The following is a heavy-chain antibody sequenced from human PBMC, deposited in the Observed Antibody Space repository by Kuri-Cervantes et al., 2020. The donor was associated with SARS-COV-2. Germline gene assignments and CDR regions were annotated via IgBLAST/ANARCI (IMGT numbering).Heavy chain of an antibody. J-gene: IGHJ6*03. CDR1: GFTFSSYW. CDR2: IKQDGSEK. V-gene: IGHV3-7*04. CDR3: ARGPNYYYMDV. Sequence: LSLTCAASGFTFSSYWMSWVRQAPGKGLEWVANIKQDGSEKYYVDSVKGRFTISRDNSKNTLYLQMNSLRAEDTAVYYCARGPNYYYMDVWGKGTTVTVSS.